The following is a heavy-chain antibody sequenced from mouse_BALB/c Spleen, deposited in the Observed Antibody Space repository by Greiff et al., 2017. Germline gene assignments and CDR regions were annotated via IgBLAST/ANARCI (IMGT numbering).Heavy chain of an antibody. CDR2: ISYSGST. D-gene: IGHD2-4*01. CDR3: AREGYDYDEAIDYYAMDD. Sequence: EVKLMESGPGLVKPSQSLSLTCTVTGYSITSDYAWNWIRQFPGNKLEWMGYISYSGSTSYNPSLKSRISITRDTSKNQFFLQLNSVTTEDTATYYCAREGYDYDEAIDYYAMDDWGQGTSVTVSS. V-gene: IGHV3-2*02. J-gene: IGHJ4*01. CDR1: GYSITSDYA.